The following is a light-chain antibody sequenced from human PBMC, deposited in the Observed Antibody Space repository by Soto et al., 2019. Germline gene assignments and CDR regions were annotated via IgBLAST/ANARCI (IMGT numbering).Light chain of an antibody. V-gene: IGKV1-9*01. J-gene: IGKJ2*01. Sequence: DIQLTQSPSFLSASVGDRVTITCRASQGISSYLAWYQQKPGKAPKLLIYAASTLHSGVPSRFSGSGSGTEFTLTISSLQPEDFATYYCQWGNTFGQGTKLEIK. CDR1: QGISSY. CDR2: AAS. CDR3: QWGNT.